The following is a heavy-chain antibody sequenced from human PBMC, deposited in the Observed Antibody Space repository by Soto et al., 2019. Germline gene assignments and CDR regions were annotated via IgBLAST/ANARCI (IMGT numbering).Heavy chain of an antibody. CDR1: GGSIGSGGYY. CDR2: IYYSGST. D-gene: IGHD6-13*01. Sequence: SETLSLTCTVSGGSIGSGGYYWSWIRQHPGKGLEWIGYIYYSGSTYYNPSLKSRVTISVDTSKNQFSLKLSSVTAADTAVYYCARELIAAAGTRTYYYYGMDVWGQGTTVTVSS. CDR3: ARELIAAAGTRTYYYYGMDV. J-gene: IGHJ6*02. V-gene: IGHV4-31*03.